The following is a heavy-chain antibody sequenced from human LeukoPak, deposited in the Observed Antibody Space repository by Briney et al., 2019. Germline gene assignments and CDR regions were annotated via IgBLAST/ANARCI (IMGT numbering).Heavy chain of an antibody. Sequence: GGSLRLSCAASGFTFDDYGMSWVRQAPGKGLEWVSGINWNGGSTGYADSVKGRFTISRDNAKNSLYLQMNSLRAEDTALYYCARDDLRYYGSSGYYYDWGQGTLVTVSS. V-gene: IGHV3-20*04. CDR1: GFTFDDYG. CDR2: INWNGGST. CDR3: ARDDLRYYGSSGYYYD. D-gene: IGHD3-22*01. J-gene: IGHJ4*02.